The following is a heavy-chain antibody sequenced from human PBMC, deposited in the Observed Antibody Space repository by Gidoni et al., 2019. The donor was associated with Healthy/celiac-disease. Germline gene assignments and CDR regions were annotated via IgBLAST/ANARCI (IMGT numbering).Heavy chain of an antibody. J-gene: IGHJ3*02. Sequence: QVQLVKSGGGVVQPWRSLRLSCASSGFTFRRYGMHWVRQAPGKGLEVVAVIWYDGRNTYSAYSVKGGFTISRDNSKNTLYLPLNSLRAEDTAVYYCARDLWYCRGACYPEVLLAFDIWGQGTMVTVSS. V-gene: IGHV3-33*01. CDR3: ARDLWYCRGACYPEVLLAFDI. D-gene: IGHD2-21*02. CDR2: IWYDGRNT. CDR1: GFTFRRYG.